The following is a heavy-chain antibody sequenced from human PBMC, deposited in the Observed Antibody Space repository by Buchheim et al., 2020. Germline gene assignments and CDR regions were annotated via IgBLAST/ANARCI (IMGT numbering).Heavy chain of an antibody. CDR3: AAGYLVVVPAAILDYYYGMDV. D-gene: IGHD2-2*02. CDR2: IVVGSGNT. Sequence: QMQLVQSGPEVKKPGTSVKVSCKASGFTFTSSAMQWVRQARGQRLEWIGWIVVGSGNTNYAQKFQERVTITRDMSTSTAYMELSSLRSEDTAVYYCAAGYLVVVPAAILDYYYGMDVWGQGTT. J-gene: IGHJ6*02. CDR1: GFTFTSSA. V-gene: IGHV1-58*02.